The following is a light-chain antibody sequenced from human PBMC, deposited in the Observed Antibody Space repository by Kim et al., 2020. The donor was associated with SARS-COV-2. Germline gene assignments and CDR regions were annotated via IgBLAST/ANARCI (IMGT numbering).Light chain of an antibody. CDR1: QSVGRN. J-gene: IGKJ3*01. CDR2: GAS. V-gene: IGKV3-15*01. CDR3: QQYNNWPPLT. Sequence: SPGESATLSCRASQSVGRNLAWYQQKPGQAPRLVIYGASTRATGVPARFSGSGYGTEFTLTISSLQSEDFAVDYCQQYNNWPPLTFGPGTKVDIK.